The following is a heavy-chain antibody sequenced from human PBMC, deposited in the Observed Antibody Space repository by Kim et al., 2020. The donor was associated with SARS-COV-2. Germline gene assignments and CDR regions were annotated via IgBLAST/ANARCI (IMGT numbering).Heavy chain of an antibody. J-gene: IGHJ6*02. V-gene: IGHV3-11*06. D-gene: IGHD4-17*01. CDR3: ASTVTNYYYGMDV. Sequence: YGDSVKRRFTISRDNAKNSLYLQMNSLRAEDTAVYYCASTVTNYYYGMDVWGQGTTVTVSS.